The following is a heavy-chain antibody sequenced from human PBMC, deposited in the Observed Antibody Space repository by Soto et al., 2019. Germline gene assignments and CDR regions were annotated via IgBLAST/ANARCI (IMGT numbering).Heavy chain of an antibody. CDR1: GGSISSSSYY. J-gene: IGHJ5*02. Sequence: SETLSLTCTVSGGSISSSSYYWGWIRQPPGKGLEWIGSIYYSGSTYYNPSLKSRVTISVDTSKTQFSLKLSSVTAADTAVYYCARPSYSSGWADPWGQGTLVTVS. CDR3: ARPSYSSGWADP. CDR2: IYYSGST. D-gene: IGHD6-19*01. V-gene: IGHV4-39*01.